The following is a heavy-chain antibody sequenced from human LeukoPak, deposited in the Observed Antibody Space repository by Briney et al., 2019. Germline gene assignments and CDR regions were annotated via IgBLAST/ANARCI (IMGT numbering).Heavy chain of an antibody. CDR3: ATDPRVGAAFG. CDR1: GYTLTELS. CDR2: FDPEDGET. D-gene: IGHD1-26*01. V-gene: IGHV1-24*01. J-gene: IGHJ4*02. Sequence: GASVNVSCKVSGYTLTELSMHWVRQAPGKGLEWMGGFDPEDGETIYAQKFQGRVTKTGDTSTDTAYMELSSLRSEDTAVYYCATDPRVGAAFGWGQGTLVTVSS.